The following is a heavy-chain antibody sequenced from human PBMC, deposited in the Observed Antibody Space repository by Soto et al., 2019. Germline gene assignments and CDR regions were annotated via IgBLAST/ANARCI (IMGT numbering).Heavy chain of an antibody. CDR2: IIPILGIA. V-gene: IGHV1-69*02. D-gene: IGHD3-9*01. J-gene: IGHJ6*02. CDR3: ARADYDILTGYDTSGMDV. CDR1: GCTFSSYT. Sequence: GASVKVSCKASGCTFSSYTISWVRQAPGQGLEWMGRIIPILGIANYAQRFQGRVTITADKSTSTAYMELSSLRSEDTAVYYCARADYDILTGYDTSGMDVWGQGTTVTVS.